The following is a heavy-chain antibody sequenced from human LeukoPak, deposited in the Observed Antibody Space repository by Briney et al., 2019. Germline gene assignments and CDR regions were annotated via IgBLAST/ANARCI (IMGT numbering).Heavy chain of an antibody. Sequence: SVKVSCKASGGTFSSYAISWVRQAPGQGLEWMGGIIPIFGTANYAQKFQGRVTITAAESTSTAYMELSSLRSGDTAVYYCARASNIVVVPAASGSFDYWGQGTLVTVSS. J-gene: IGHJ4*02. CDR1: GGTFSSYA. D-gene: IGHD2-2*01. V-gene: IGHV1-69*13. CDR2: IIPIFGTA. CDR3: ARASNIVVVPAASGSFDY.